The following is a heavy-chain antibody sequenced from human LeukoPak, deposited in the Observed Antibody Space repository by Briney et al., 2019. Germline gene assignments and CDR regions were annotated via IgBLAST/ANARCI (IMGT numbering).Heavy chain of an antibody. CDR2: ISGSSSYI. CDR1: GFTFSTYN. V-gene: IGHV3-21*04. CDR3: AKRGLVHRFDP. J-gene: IGHJ5*02. Sequence: PGGSLRLSCAASGFTFSTYNMNWVRQAPGKGLEWVSSISGSSSYIYYADSVKGRFTISRDNSKNTLYLQMNSLRADDTAVYYCAKRGLVHRFDPWGQGTLVTVSS.